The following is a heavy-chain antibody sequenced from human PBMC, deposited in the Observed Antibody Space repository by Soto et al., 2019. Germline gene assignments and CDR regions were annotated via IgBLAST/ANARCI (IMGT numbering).Heavy chain of an antibody. CDR2: TYYRSKWYY. V-gene: IGHV6-1*01. CDR3: ARGEQYSGRIFDY. D-gene: IGHD1-26*01. Sequence: QTLSLTCVITGDSVSGNSAGWSWVRQSPSRGLEWLGRTYYRSKWYYEYAVSVRGRITINPDTSKNQYSLQLNSVTPEDTAVYFCARGEQYSGRIFDYWGQGTLVTVSS. J-gene: IGHJ4*01. CDR1: GDSVSGNSAG.